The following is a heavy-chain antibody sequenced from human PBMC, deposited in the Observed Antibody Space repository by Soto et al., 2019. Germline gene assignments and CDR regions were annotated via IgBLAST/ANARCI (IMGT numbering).Heavy chain of an antibody. CDR2: IYYSGST. J-gene: IGHJ6*02. V-gene: IGHV4-61*01. CDR1: GGSVSSGSYY. CDR3: AREEEHYDSKCYYYGMDV. Sequence: SETLSLTCTVSGGSVSSGSYYWSWIRQPPGKGLEWIGYIYYSGSTNYNPSLKSRVTISVDTSKNQFSLKLSSVTAADTAVYYCAREEEHYDSKCYYYGMDVWGQGTTVTVSS. D-gene: IGHD3-22*01.